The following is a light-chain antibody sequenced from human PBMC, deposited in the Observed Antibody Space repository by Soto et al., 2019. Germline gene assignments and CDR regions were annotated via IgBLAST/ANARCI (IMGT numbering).Light chain of an antibody. J-gene: IGKJ1*01. CDR3: LQRQSWPRT. V-gene: IGKV3-11*01. Sequence: EIVLTQSPATLSSSPGERVTLACRASQTVNTRLAWYQHRPGQAPRVLSYLASNRAAGVPARFSGSGSGTECTLTIGDVEPEDFAVYYCLQRQSWPRTFGQGT. CDR2: LAS. CDR1: QTVNTR.